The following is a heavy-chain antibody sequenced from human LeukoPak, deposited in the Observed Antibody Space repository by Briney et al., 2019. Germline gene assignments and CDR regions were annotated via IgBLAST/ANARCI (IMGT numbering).Heavy chain of an antibody. CDR2: IYYSGST. CDR3: ARVVRSAVAEYFQH. J-gene: IGHJ1*01. CDR1: GGSISSGGYY. Sequence: SGTLSLTCTVSGGSISSGGYYWSWIRQHPGKGLEWIGYIYYSGSTYYNPSLKSRVTISVDTSKNQFSLKLSSVTAADTAVYYCARVVRSAVAEYFQHWGQGTLVTVSS. V-gene: IGHV4-31*03.